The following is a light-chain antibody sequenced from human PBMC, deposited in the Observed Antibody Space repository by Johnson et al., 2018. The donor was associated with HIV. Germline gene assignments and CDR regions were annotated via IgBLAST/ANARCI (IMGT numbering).Light chain of an antibody. CDR1: SSNIGNNY. CDR2: ENN. V-gene: IGLV1-51*02. Sequence: QSVLTQPPSVSAAPGQKVTISCSGSSSNIGNNYVSWYQQLPGTAPKLFIYENNKRPSGIPDRFSGSKSGTSATLGITGLQTGAEADYYCGTWDNSLSAGVFGTGTKVTVL. J-gene: IGLJ1*01. CDR3: GTWDNSLSAGV.